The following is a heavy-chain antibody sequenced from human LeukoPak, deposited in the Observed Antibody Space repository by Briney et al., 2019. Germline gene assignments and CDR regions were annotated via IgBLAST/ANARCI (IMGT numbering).Heavy chain of an antibody. CDR1: GFTFSSYA. V-gene: IGHV3-23*01. J-gene: IGHJ4*02. D-gene: IGHD2-15*01. Sequence: GGSLRLSCAASGFTFSSYAMTWVRQAPGKGLEWVSTISKTGGSTYYADSVKGRFTVSRDNSKNTLYLQMNSLRAEDTAVYYCSKDRWGSGGSAGGDYWGQGTLVTVSS. CDR3: SKDRWGSGGSAGGDY. CDR2: ISKTGGST.